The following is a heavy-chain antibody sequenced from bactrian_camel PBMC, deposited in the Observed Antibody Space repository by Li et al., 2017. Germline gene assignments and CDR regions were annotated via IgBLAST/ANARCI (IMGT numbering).Heavy chain of an antibody. V-gene: IGHV3S10*01. D-gene: IGHD5*01. Sequence: VQLVESGGGLVQPGGSLRLSCAASGFTFGDFYMSWVRQAPGKRCELVASISSDGRTYYTDSVKGRFTISRDNAKNTLYLQMKNLKPEDTAVYYCVADGLPRLRVGHFCWGHGTQVTVS. CDR1: GFTFGDFY. CDR3: VADGLPRLRVGHFC. CDR2: ISSDGRT. J-gene: IGHJ4*01.